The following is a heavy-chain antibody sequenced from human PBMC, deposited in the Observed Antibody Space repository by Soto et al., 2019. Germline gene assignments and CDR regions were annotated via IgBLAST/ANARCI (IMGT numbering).Heavy chain of an antibody. CDR3: AKKLCSGGGCHTPCFDY. D-gene: IGHD2-15*01. CDR1: GFTLSNYA. J-gene: IGHJ4*02. V-gene: IGHV3-23*01. CDR2: VSGSGGGT. Sequence: EVQLLESGGGLVQPGGSLRLSCVASGFTLSNYAMSWVRQAPGKGLEWVSGVSGSGGGTYYADSVKGRFPISRDNSKNTVYLQMNTLRAEDTAVYYCAKKLCSGGGCHTPCFDYWGQGTLVTVSS.